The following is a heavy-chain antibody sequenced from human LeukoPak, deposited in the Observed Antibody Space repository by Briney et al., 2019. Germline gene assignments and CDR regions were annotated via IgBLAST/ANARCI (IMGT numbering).Heavy chain of an antibody. D-gene: IGHD2-2*01. CDR2: INPSGGST. CDR1: GYTFTSYY. Sequence: ASVKVSCKASGYTFTSYYMHWVRQAPGQGLEWMGIINPSGGSTSYAQKFQGRVTMTRDTSTSTVCMELSSLRSEDTAVYYCARENCSSTSCPTPNFDYWGQGTLVTVSS. V-gene: IGHV1-46*01. J-gene: IGHJ4*02. CDR3: ARENCSSTSCPTPNFDY.